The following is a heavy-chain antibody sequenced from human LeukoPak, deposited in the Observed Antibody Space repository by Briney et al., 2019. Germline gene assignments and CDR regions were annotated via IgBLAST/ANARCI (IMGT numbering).Heavy chain of an antibody. CDR3: AGLVGRYSSGLYYYYFDY. J-gene: IGHJ4*02. CDR1: GDSINSLDL. D-gene: IGHD3-22*01. CDR2: MYLSGTT. Sequence: SEALSLTCTVSGDSINSLDLWSWVRQPPGKGLEWIGEMYLSGTTHSNPSDKSRVTISIDKSKNQFFLNLSSVTAADTAVYYCAGLVGRYSSGLYYYYFDYWGQGTLVTVSS. V-gene: IGHV4-4*02.